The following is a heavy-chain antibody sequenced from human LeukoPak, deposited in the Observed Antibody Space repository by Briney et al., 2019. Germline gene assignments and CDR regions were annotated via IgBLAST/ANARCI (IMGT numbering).Heavy chain of an antibody. CDR1: GDTFNSVA. J-gene: IGHJ6*04. CDR3: ARLSDPSKSPGPLDV. Sequence: SVKVSCKASGDTFNSVALSWVRLAPGQGLGWMGGIIPIFGTANYAQRFRGRVTITSDESTSTAYMEINSLTSDDTAVYYCARLSDPSKSPGPLDVWGKGTTVTVSS. CDR2: IIPIFGTA. D-gene: IGHD4-11*01. V-gene: IGHV1-69*13.